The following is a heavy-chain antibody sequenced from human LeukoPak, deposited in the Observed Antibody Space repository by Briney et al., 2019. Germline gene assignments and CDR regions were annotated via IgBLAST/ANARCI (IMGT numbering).Heavy chain of an antibody. D-gene: IGHD4-23*01. CDR2: VYYTGGS. CDR3: ARDRGDDYGGDAVDY. V-gene: IGHV4-39*07. J-gene: IGHJ4*02. Sequence: SETLSLTCTVSNGSINSFTHYWAWIRQPPGKGLEWIGSVYYTGGSFYSPSLRSRLTMSVDTSKNQFSLKLSSVTAADTAVYYCARDRGDDYGGDAVDYWGQGTLVTVSS. CDR1: NGSINSFTHY.